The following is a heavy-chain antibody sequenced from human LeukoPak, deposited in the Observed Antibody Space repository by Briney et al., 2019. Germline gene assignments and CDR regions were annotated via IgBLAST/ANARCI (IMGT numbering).Heavy chain of an antibody. J-gene: IGHJ4*02. CDR2: IDPNSGGT. D-gene: IGHD5-18*01. CDR1: GFSFTGYF. Sequence: ASVKVSCKASGFSFTGYFMHRARQAPGQGPEWMGRIDPNSGGTNYALKFQGRVTMTRDTPITTAYMDLSRLRSDDTAVYYCARGPHDTAYYFDQWGQGTLVTVSS. V-gene: IGHV1-2*06. CDR3: ARGPHDTAYYFDQ.